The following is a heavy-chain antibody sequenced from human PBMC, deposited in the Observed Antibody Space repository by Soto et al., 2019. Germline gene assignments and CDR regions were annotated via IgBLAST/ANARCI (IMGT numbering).Heavy chain of an antibody. J-gene: IGHJ4*02. CDR2: INHSGST. D-gene: IGHD2-2*02. CDR1: GGSFSGYY. V-gene: IGHV4-34*01. Sequence: SETLSLTCAVYGGSFSGYYWSWIRQPPGKGLEWIGEINHSGSTNYNPSLKSRVTISVDTSKNQFSLKLSSVTAADTAVYYCARGQDIVVVPAAIIGMLNFDCWGQGTLVTVSS. CDR3: ARGQDIVVVPAAIIGMLNFDC.